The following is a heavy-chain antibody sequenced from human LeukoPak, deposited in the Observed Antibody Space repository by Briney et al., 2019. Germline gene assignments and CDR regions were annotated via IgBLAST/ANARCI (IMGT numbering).Heavy chain of an antibody. J-gene: IGHJ3*02. CDR1: GFTFSTNS. Sequence: RGSLRLSCAASGFTFSTNSMNWVRQAPGKGLEWVSSISSSSSYIYYADSVKGRFTISRDNAKKSLFLDMNSLRAEDTAVYYCASENKRGYSYGSPTDAFDIWGQGTMVTVSS. CDR2: ISSSSSYI. V-gene: IGHV3-21*01. CDR3: ASENKRGYSYGSPTDAFDI. D-gene: IGHD5-18*01.